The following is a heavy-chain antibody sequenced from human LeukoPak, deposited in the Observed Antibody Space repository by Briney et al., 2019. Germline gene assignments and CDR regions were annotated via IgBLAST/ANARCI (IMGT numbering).Heavy chain of an antibody. J-gene: IGHJ4*02. CDR2: IYHTGST. V-gene: IGHV4-59*01. D-gene: IGHD2-2*02. CDR3: AKDQGGCSSTSCYSRIFDY. Sequence: SENLSLTCTVSGGSISGYYWSWIRQPPGKGLEWIGYIYHTGSTSYNPSLKSRVTISLDTSKSQFSLKLSSVTAADTAVYYCAKDQGGCSSTSCYSRIFDYWGQGTLVTVSS. CDR1: GGSISGYY.